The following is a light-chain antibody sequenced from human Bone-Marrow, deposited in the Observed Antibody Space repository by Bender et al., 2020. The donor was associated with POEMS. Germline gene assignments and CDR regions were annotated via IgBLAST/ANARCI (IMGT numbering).Light chain of an antibody. V-gene: IGLV4-69*01. J-gene: IGLJ2*01. CDR3: QTWGPGIRV. CDR1: SGHNNYD. Sequence: QLMLTQPPSASASLGASVKLTCALSSGHNNYDIAWHQQQPEKGPRYLMKVNSDGTYTKGDGIPDRFSGSSSGAERYLTISSLQSEDEADYYCQTWGPGIRVFGGGSKLTVL. CDR2: VNSDGTY.